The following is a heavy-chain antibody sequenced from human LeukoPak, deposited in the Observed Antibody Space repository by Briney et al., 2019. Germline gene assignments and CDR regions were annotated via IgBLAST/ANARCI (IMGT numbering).Heavy chain of an antibody. J-gene: IGHJ3*01. CDR2: INTHSANP. D-gene: IGHD4-23*01. Sequence: ASVKVSCKASGYTFTSHAINWVRQAPGQGLEWMGWINTHSANPTYAQGLTGRYVFSVDTSATTAYLQIYNLQAEDSAVYFCARASVVTFRDAFDVWGQGTRVTVSS. CDR3: ARASVVTFRDAFDV. CDR1: GYTFTSHA. V-gene: IGHV7-4-1*01.